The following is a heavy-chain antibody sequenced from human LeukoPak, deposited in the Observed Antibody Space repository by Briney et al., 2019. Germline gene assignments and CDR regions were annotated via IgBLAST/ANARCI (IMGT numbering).Heavy chain of an antibody. CDR2: MNPNSGNT. J-gene: IGHJ4*02. D-gene: IGHD1-14*01. V-gene: IGHV1-8*02. CDR1: GYTFTGYY. Sequence: ASVKVSCKASGYTFTGYYMHWVRQAPGQGLEWMGWMNPNSGNTGYAQKFQGRVTMTRNTSISTAYMELSSLRSEDTAVYYCARGRKSGLDYWGQGTLVTVSS. CDR3: ARGRKSGLDY.